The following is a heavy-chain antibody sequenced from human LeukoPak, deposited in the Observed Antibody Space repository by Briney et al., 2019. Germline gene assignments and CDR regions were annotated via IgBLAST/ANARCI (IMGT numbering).Heavy chain of an antibody. J-gene: IGHJ4*02. D-gene: IGHD2-2*02. V-gene: IGHV4-39*01. CDR2: IYYSGST. CDR3: ARQDDYTLDY. CDR1: GGSISSSSYY. Sequence: PSETLSLTCTVSGGSISSSSYYWGWIRQPPGKGLEWIGSIYYSGSTYYNPSLKSRVTISVDTSKNQFSLKLSSVTAAGTSVYYCARQDDYTLDYWGQGTLVTVSS.